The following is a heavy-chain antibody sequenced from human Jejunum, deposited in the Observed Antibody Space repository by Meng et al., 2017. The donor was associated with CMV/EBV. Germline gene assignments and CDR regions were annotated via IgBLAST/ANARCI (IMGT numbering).Heavy chain of an antibody. CDR2: IKQDGSEK. Sequence: FTFSNYWMGWVRQAPGKGLEWVANIKQDGSEKYYVDSVEGRFTISRDNAKNSLYLQMNSLRVEDTAVYYCASITTFGVGQYGMDVWGQGTTVTVSS. CDR1: FTFSNYW. V-gene: IGHV3-7*01. J-gene: IGHJ6*02. D-gene: IGHD3-3*01. CDR3: ASITTFGVGQYGMDV.